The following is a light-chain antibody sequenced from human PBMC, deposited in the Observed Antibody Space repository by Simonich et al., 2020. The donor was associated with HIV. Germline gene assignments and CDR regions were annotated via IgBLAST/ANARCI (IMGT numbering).Light chain of an antibody. CDR1: ELAKKY. CDR3: YSAADNIGV. V-gene: IGLV3-27*01. Sequence: SYELTQPSSVSVSPGQTARITCSGDELAKKYARWFQQKPGQAPVLLIYKDSERPSGIPERFSGSSSGTTVTLTISGAQVEDEADYYCYSAADNIGVFGGGTKLTVL. CDR2: KDS. J-gene: IGLJ2*01.